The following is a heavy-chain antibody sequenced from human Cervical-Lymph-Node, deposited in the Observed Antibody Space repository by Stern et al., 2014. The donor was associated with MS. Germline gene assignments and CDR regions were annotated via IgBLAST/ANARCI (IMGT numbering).Heavy chain of an antibody. J-gene: IGHJ4*02. V-gene: IGHV3-49*03. CDR2: IRSQAYSATT. CDR1: GFTFRYSA. CDR3: SRGLSGAETKPYYFDY. D-gene: IGHD1-1*01. Sequence: EVQLVESGGGFVQPGRSLRLSCTASGFTFRYSAMSWFRQAPGKGLELLGFIRSQAYSATTEYAASVKDRFIISRDDSKSIAYLQLNSLKSEDTAVYYCSRGLSGAETKPYYFDYWGQGTLVTVSS.